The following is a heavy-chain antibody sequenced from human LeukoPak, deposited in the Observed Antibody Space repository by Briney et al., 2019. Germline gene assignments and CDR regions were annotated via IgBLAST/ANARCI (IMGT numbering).Heavy chain of an antibody. CDR2: INPASGDT. CDR1: GYIFTGYY. V-gene: IGHV1-2*02. CDR3: GRDLRHAFYI. Sequence: ASVPVSCKASGYIFTGYYMHWVRRAPGQGFEWMGWINPASGDTNHAQKFQGRVTMTSDTSISTAYMELSRLTSDDTAVYYCGRDLRHAFYIWGRGTMVTVSS. J-gene: IGHJ3*02.